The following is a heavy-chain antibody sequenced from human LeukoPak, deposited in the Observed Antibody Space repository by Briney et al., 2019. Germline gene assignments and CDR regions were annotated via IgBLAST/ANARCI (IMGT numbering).Heavy chain of an antibody. CDR1: GGTFSSYA. CDR2: IIPMLGTA. Sequence: SVKVSCKASGGTFSSYAISWVRQAPGQGLEWMGGIIPMLGTAHYAQKFRGRVTITADESTSTVYMDLSSLRSEDTAVHYCARVIDTAMAWYFDLWGRGTLVTVSS. CDR3: ARVIDTAMAWYFDL. V-gene: IGHV1-69*01. D-gene: IGHD5-18*01. J-gene: IGHJ2*01.